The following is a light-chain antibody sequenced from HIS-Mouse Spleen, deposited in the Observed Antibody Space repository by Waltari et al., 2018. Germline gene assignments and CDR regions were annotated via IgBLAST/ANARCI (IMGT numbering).Light chain of an antibody. J-gene: IGKJ2*01. Sequence: DLVMTQSPLSLPVTPGEPPSISCRSSQSLLHSNGYNYLDWYLQKPGQSPQLLIYLGSNRASGVPDRFSGSGSGTDFTLKISRVEAEDVGVYYCMQALQTPWTFGQGTKLEIK. CDR1: QSLLHSNGYNY. V-gene: IGKV2-28*01. CDR2: LGS. CDR3: MQALQTPWT.